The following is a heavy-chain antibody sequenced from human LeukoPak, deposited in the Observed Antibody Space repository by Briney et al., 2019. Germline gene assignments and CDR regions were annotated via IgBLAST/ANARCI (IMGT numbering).Heavy chain of an antibody. CDR1: GLTFSSFW. V-gene: IGHV3-7*04. J-gene: IGHJ1*01. D-gene: IGHD3-22*01. CDR2: IKQDGSEK. Sequence: GGSLRLSCAASGLTFSSFWMSWVRQAPGKGLEWVANIKQDGSEKYYVDSVKGRFTISRDNAKNSLYLQMNSLRVEDTAVYYCARGEYYYDGGYWGQGTLVTVSS. CDR3: ARGEYYYDGGY.